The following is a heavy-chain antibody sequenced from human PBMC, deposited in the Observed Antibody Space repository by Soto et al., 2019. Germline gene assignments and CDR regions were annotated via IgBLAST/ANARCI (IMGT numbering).Heavy chain of an antibody. J-gene: IGHJ4*02. D-gene: IGHD3-10*01. CDR1: GGSIRSYY. CDR2: VYYSGSA. Sequence: ETLSLTCNVSGGSIRSYYWNWIRQPPGKTLEWIGDVYYSGSANYNPSLKSRVTISVDMSRNQFSLKLNSVTAADTAVYYCARGSMVRGPTPFDYWGQGTLVTVSS. CDR3: ARGSMVRGPTPFDY. V-gene: IGHV4-59*01.